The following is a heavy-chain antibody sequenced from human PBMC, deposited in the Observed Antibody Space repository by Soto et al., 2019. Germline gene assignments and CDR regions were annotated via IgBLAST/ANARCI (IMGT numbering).Heavy chain of an antibody. CDR3: ARKAWVRFDY. J-gene: IGHJ4*02. Sequence: SETLSLTCAVSGDSISSSVWWTWVRQPPGKGLEWIGEVFHTGDTYFNPSLRSRVAMSVDKSTNEFSLKVTSVTAADTAIYYCARKAWVRFDYWGQGARGTVS. D-gene: IGHD7-27*01. CDR2: VFHTGDT. CDR1: GDSISSSVW. V-gene: IGHV4-4*02.